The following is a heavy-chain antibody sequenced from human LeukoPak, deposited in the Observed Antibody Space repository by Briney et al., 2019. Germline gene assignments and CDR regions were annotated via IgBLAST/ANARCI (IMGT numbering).Heavy chain of an antibody. CDR3: AKDYSGYDWWGHFDY. J-gene: IGHJ4*02. D-gene: IGHD5-12*01. CDR1: GFTLSSYG. CDR2: ISYDGSNK. Sequence: GGSLRLSCAASGFTLSSYGVHWVRQAPGKGLEWVAVISYDGSNKYYADSVKGRFTISRDNSKNTLYLQMNSLRTEDTAVYYCAKDYSGYDWWGHFDYWGQGTLVTVSS. V-gene: IGHV3-30*18.